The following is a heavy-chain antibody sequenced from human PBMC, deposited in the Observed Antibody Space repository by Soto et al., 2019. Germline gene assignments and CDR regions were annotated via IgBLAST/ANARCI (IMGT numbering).Heavy chain of an antibody. J-gene: IGHJ3*02. V-gene: IGHV1-69*13. D-gene: IGHD3-3*01. CDR2: IILIFGTA. CDR1: RGTLISAA. Sequence: SDKISCKAYRGTLISAAIRRLRQAPRQGLEWMGVIILIFGTANYSQKFQGRVTITADESTSTAYMELSSQRSEETAVYYCARAVTICGVVIGAFDIWRQGTMVTVSS. CDR3: ARAVTICGVVIGAFDI.